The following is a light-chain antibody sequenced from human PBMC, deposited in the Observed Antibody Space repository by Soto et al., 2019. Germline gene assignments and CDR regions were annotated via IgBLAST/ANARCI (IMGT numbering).Light chain of an antibody. J-gene: IGKJ1*01. CDR2: GAS. CDR3: QQYNNWPWT. V-gene: IGKV3-15*01. CDR1: QSVNSN. Sequence: EIVMTQSPATLSVTPGERATLSCRASQSVNSNLAWYQQRRGQAPRLLIYGASTRATGISARFSGSGSGTEFTLTISSLQSEDFAVYYCQQYNNWPWTFGQGTKVDIK.